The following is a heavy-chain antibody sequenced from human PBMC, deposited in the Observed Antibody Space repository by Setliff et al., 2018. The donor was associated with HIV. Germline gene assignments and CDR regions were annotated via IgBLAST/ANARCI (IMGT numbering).Heavy chain of an antibody. CDR1: GYTFTGYF. V-gene: IGHV1-2*06. CDR2: INPNSGGT. CDR3: ASKVHCTNGVCLDAFDI. J-gene: IGHJ3*02. Sequence: ASVKVSCKASGYTFTGYFMHWVRQAPGQGLEWMGRINPNSGGTNYAQKFQGRVTMTRYTSISTAYMELSRLRSDDTAVYYCASKVHCTNGVCLDAFDIWGQGTMDTVSS. D-gene: IGHD2-8*01.